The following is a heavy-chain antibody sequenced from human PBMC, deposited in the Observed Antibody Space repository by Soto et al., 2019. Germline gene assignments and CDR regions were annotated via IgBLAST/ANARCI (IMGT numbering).Heavy chain of an antibody. D-gene: IGHD3-10*01. Sequence: GGSLRLSCAASGFTFSSYAMSWVRQAPGKGLEWVSAISGSGGSTYYADSVKGRFTISRDNSKNTLYLQMNSLRAEDTAVYYCAKAPALVQSYGSGSFFYYYYMDVWGKGTTVTVSS. J-gene: IGHJ6*03. V-gene: IGHV3-23*01. CDR2: ISGSGGST. CDR1: GFTFSSYA. CDR3: AKAPALVQSYGSGSFFYYYYMDV.